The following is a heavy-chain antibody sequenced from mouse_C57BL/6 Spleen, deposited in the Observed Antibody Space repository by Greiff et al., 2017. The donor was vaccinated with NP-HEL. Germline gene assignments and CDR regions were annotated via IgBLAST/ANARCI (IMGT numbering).Heavy chain of an antibody. V-gene: IGHV1-64*01. CDR2: IHPNSGST. J-gene: IGHJ4*01. Sequence: VQLQQSGAELVKPGASVKLSCKASGYTFTSYWMHWVKQRPGQGLEWIGMIHPNSGSTNYTEKFKSKATLTVDTSSSTAYMQLSSLTSEDSAVYYCASGGSCYVALYYYAMDYWGQGTSVTVSS. D-gene: IGHD3-2*02. CDR3: ASGGSCYVALYYYAMDY. CDR1: GYTFTSYW.